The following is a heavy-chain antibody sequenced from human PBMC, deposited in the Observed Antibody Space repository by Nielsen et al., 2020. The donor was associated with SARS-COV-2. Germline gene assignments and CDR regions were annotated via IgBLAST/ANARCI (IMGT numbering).Heavy chain of an antibody. J-gene: IGHJ4*02. CDR1: GYTFTSYY. V-gene: IGHV7-4-1*02. CDR3: AREGDSGYDYVGY. D-gene: IGHD5-12*01. CDR2: INTNTGNP. Sequence: ASVKVSCKASGYTFTSYYMHWVRQAPGQGLEWMGWINTNTGNPTYAQGFTGRFVFSLDTSVSTAYLQISSLKAEDTAVYYCAREGDSGYDYVGYWGQGTLVTVSS.